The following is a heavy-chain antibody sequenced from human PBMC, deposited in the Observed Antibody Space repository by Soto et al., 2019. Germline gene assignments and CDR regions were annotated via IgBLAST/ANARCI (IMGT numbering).Heavy chain of an antibody. CDR2: INPNSGGT. CDR3: ARERVRGYFDY. CDR1: GYTFTGYY. Sequence: ASVKVSCKASGYTFTGYYIHWVRQAPGQGLEWMGWINPNSGGTNYAQKFQGWVTMTRDTSISTAYMELSRLRSDDTAVYYCARERVRGYFDYWGQGTLVTAPQ. V-gene: IGHV1-2*04. J-gene: IGHJ4*02. D-gene: IGHD3-10*01.